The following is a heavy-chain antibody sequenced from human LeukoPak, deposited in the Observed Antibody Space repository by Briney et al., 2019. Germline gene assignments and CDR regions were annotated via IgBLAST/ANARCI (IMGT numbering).Heavy chain of an antibody. CDR2: INGDGSIT. CDR3: ARGGSLFDY. Sequence: GGSLRLSCAASEFTFSSYWMHWVRQAPGKGLVWVSRINGDGSITTYADSVKGRFTISRDNAKNSLYLQMNSLRAEDTAVYYCARGGSLFDYWGQGTLVTVSS. J-gene: IGHJ4*02. CDR1: EFTFSSYW. D-gene: IGHD3-16*01. V-gene: IGHV3-74*01.